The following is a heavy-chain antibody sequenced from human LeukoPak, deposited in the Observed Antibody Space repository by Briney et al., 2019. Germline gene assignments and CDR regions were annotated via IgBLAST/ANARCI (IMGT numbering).Heavy chain of an antibody. V-gene: IGHV5-10-1*01. D-gene: IGHD3-10*01. CDR1: GYSFTSYW. J-gene: IGHJ3*02. CDR2: VDPSDSYT. Sequence: GESLKISCKGSGYSFTSYWISWVRQMPGKGQEWTGRVDPSDSYTNYSPSFQGHVSISADKSISTAYLQWRSLKASDTAMYYCASLFRDDVFDIWGQGTMVTVSS. CDR3: ASLFRDDVFDI.